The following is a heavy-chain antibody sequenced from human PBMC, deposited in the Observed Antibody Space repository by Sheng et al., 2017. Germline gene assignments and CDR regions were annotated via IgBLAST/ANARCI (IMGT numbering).Heavy chain of an antibody. D-gene: IGHD3-3*01. CDR2: IIPILGIA. J-gene: IGHJ4*02. CDR1: GGTFSSYA. CDR3: ARELDLTSPFGY. Sequence: QVQLVQSGAEVKKPGYSVKVSCKASGGTFSSYAISWVRQAPGQGLEWMGGIIPILGIANYAQKFQGRVTITADKSTSTAYMELSSLRSEDTAVYYCARELDLTSPFGYWGQGTLVTVSS. V-gene: IGHV1-69*10.